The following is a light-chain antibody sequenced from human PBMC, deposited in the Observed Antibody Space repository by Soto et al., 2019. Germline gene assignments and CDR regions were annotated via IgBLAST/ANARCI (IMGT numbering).Light chain of an antibody. CDR3: QNYKSALRIT. V-gene: IGKV1-27*01. CDR2: AAS. J-gene: IGKJ5*01. CDR1: QGITNY. Sequence: DIQRSQSPSCLSASVGVRVTIACWSSQGITNYLAWYQRKPGKVPKLLIYAASTLQSGVPSRFSGSGSGTDFTLTISSLQPEDVATYYCQNYKSALRITFGQGTRLEIK.